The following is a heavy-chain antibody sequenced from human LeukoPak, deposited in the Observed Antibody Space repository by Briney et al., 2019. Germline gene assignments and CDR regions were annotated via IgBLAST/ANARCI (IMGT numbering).Heavy chain of an antibody. CDR2: ISGSGGST. D-gene: IGHD1-26*01. CDR1: GFTFSSYA. Sequence: GGSLRLSCAASGFTFSSYAMSWVRQAPGKGLEWVSAISGSGGSTYYADSVKGRSTISRDNSKNTLYLQMNSPRAEDTGVYYCARTGSSGNFDYWGQGTLVTVSS. V-gene: IGHV3-23*01. J-gene: IGHJ4*02. CDR3: ARTGSSGNFDY.